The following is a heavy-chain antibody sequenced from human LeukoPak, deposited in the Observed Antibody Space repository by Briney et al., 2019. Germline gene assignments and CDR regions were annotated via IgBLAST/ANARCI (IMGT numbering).Heavy chain of an antibody. V-gene: IGHV3-30*02. CDR3: AKERTLYYYYMDV. CDR2: IRYDGSNK. Sequence: GGSLRLSCAASGFNFSSYGMHWVRQAPGKGLEWVAFIRYDGSNKYYADSVEGRFTISRDNSKNTLYLQMNSLRAEDTAVYYCAKERTLYYYYMDVWGKGTTVTVSS. J-gene: IGHJ6*03. CDR1: GFNFSSYG. D-gene: IGHD2-2*01.